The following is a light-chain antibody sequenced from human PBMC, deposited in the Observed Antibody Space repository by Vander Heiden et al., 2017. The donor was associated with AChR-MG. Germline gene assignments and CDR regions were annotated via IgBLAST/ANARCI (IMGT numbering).Light chain of an antibody. CDR2: GAS. J-gene: IGKJ1*01. Sequence: EIVMTQSPATLSVSPGERATHSCRASQSVSSSLAWYQQKPGQAPRLLIYGASTRATGIPARFSGSGSGTEFTLTISSLQSEDFAVYYCQQYYNWPPWTFGQGTRVEIK. CDR3: QQYYNWPPWT. CDR1: QSVSSS. V-gene: IGKV3-15*01.